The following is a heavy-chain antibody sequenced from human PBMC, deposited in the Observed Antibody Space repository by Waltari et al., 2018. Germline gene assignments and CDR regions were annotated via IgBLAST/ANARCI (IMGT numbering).Heavy chain of an antibody. D-gene: IGHD4-4*01. CDR1: GGSISSYY. J-gene: IGHJ4*02. CDR3: ARIRIGNYNEIDY. V-gene: IGHV4-59*01. CDR2: IYYSGST. Sequence: QVQLQESGPGLVKPSETLSLTCTVSGGSISSYYWSWIRQPPGKGLEWIGYIYYSGSTNYNPSLKSRVTISVDTSKKQFSRKLSSVTAADTAVYYCARIRIGNYNEIDYVGQGTLVTVSS.